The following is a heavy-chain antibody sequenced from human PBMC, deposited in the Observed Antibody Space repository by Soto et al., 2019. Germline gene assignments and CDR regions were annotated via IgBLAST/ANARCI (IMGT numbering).Heavy chain of an antibody. CDR1: GFTFSSYA. D-gene: IGHD3-22*01. J-gene: IGHJ5*02. Sequence: GGSLSLSCAASGFTFSSYAMSWVRQAPGKGLERVSAISGSGGSTYYADSVKGRFTISRDNSKNTLYLQMNSLRAEDTAVYYCAKDPPYYYDSSGPMPNWFDPWGQGTLVTVSS. CDR2: ISGSGGST. V-gene: IGHV3-23*01. CDR3: AKDPPYYYDSSGPMPNWFDP.